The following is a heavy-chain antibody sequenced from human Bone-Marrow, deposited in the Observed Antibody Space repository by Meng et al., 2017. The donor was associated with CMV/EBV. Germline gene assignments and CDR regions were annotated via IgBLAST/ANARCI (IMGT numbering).Heavy chain of an antibody. Sequence: FPHYWIGWVRQMPGEGLEWMGIIYPRASDTRYSPSFQGQVTISADKSINSAYLQWSSLKASDTAMYYCATSERRNGRTYGAYFFHIWGQGTMVTVSS. D-gene: IGHD5-24*01. CDR2: IYPRASDT. CDR3: ATSERRNGRTYGAYFFHI. V-gene: IGHV5-51*01. J-gene: IGHJ3*02. CDR1: FPHYW.